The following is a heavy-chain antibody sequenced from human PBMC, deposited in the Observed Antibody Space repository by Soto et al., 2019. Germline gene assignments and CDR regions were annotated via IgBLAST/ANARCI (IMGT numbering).Heavy chain of an antibody. CDR1: VFTFSSYG. J-gene: IGHJ6*02. V-gene: IGHV3-30*18. CDR2: ISYDGSNK. D-gene: IGHD3-10*01. CDR3: AKESLWFGELLRARNYGMDV. Sequence: GGSLRLSCAASVFTFSSYGMHWVRQAPGKGLEWVAVISYDGSNKYYADSVKGRFTISRDNSKNTLYLQMNSLRAEDTAVYYCAKESLWFGELLRARNYGMDVWGQGTTVTVSS.